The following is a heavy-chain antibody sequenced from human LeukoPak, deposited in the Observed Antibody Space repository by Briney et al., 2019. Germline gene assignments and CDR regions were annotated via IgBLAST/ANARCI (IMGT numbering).Heavy chain of an antibody. V-gene: IGHV3-48*01. Sequence: GGSLRLSCAASGFTFSSYSMNWVRQAPGKGLEWVSYISSSSSTIYYADSVKGRFTISRDNAKNSLYLQMNSLRAEDTAVYYCARDRAYIDYWGQGTLVTVSS. CDR1: GFTFSSYS. D-gene: IGHD3-16*01. J-gene: IGHJ4*02. CDR3: ARDRAYIDY. CDR2: ISSSSSTI.